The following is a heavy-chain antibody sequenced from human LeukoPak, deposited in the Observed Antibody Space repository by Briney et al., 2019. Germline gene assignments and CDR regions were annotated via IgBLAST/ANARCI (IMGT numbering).Heavy chain of an antibody. D-gene: IGHD1-26*01. CDR1: GYTFTSYG. CDR3: TRPKDSGSHLFLVHY. V-gene: IGHV1-18*01. J-gene: IGHJ4*02. Sequence: ASVKVSSKASGYTFTSYGITLVRQAPGQGLEWMGWISAYNGNTNYAQKLQGRVTMTRDRSGSTVYLELSSLRSEDTAVYYCTRPKDSGSHLFLVHYWGQGTVLRVSS. CDR2: ISAYNGNT.